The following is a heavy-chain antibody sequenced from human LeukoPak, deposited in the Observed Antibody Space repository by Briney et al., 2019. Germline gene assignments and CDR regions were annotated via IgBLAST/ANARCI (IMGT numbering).Heavy chain of an antibody. Sequence: GASVTVSCKVSGYTLTELSMHWVRQAPGKGLEWMGGFDPEDGETIYAQKFQGRVTMTEDTSTDTAYMELSSLRSEDTAVYYCATVSPVAGTSNYFDYWGQGTLVTVSS. V-gene: IGHV1-24*01. CDR3: ATVSPVAGTSNYFDY. J-gene: IGHJ4*02. CDR2: FDPEDGET. CDR1: GYTLTELS. D-gene: IGHD6-19*01.